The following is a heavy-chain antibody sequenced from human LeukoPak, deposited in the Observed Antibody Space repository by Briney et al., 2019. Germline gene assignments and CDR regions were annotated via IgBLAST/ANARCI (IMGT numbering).Heavy chain of an antibody. CDR1: GGSISSGGYY. J-gene: IGHJ6*02. CDR2: IYYSGST. D-gene: IGHD1-26*01. V-gene: IGHV4-31*03. Sequence: SETLSLTCTVSGGSISSGGYYWSWIRQHPGKGLEWIGYIYYSGSTYYNPSLKSRVTISVDTSKNQFSLKLSSVTAADTAVYYCARGGVGAPYYYYYYGMDVWGQGTTVTVSS. CDR3: ARGGVGAPYYYYYYGMDV.